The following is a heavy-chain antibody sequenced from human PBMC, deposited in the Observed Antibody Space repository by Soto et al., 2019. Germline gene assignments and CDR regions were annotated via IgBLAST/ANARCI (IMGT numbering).Heavy chain of an antibody. Sequence: QVTLKESGPVLVKPTETLTLTCTVSGFSLSNARMGVSWIRQPPGKALEWLAHIFSNVEKSYSTSLKSRLTISKDTSKSQVVLTMTNMDPVDTATYYCARIDDYSKMGYYYYGMDVWGQGTTVTVSS. CDR2: IFSNVEK. V-gene: IGHV2-26*01. D-gene: IGHD4-4*01. CDR3: ARIDDYSKMGYYYYGMDV. J-gene: IGHJ6*02. CDR1: GFSLSNARMG.